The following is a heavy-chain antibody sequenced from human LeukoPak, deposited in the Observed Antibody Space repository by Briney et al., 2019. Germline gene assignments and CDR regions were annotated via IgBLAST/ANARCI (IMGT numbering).Heavy chain of an antibody. Sequence: QAGGSLRLSCAASGFTFSSYAMSWVRQAPGKGLEWVSAISGSGGSTYYADSVKGRFTISRDNSKNSLYLQMNSLRAEDTAVYYCARSPGGTSRSTVYDAFDIWGQGTMVTVSS. V-gene: IGHV3-23*01. CDR3: ARSPGGTSRSTVYDAFDI. CDR2: ISGSGGST. CDR1: GFTFSSYA. D-gene: IGHD2-2*01. J-gene: IGHJ3*02.